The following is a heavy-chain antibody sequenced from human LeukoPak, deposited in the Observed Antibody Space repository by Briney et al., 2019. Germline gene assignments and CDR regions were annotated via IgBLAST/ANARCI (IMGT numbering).Heavy chain of an antibody. D-gene: IGHD3-3*01. Sequence: PSETLSLTCTVPSGSITSYYWTWFRQPPGKGLEWIGSIYYTGSTNYSPSLKGRVTILVDTSKNQFSLKMNSVTAADTALYYCARVGSGYSTFYFDYWGQGLLVTVSS. J-gene: IGHJ4*02. CDR2: IYYTGST. CDR1: SGSITSYY. CDR3: ARVGSGYSTFYFDY. V-gene: IGHV4-59*01.